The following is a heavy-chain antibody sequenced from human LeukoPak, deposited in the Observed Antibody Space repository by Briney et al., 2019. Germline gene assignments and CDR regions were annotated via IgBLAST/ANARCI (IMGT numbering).Heavy chain of an antibody. D-gene: IGHD2-15*01. CDR2: ISSSDDRT. J-gene: IGHJ4*02. Sequence: GRCLRLSCAASGFSLSSYAMSWARQAPGRWLECVSAISSSDDRTYHAASVRGRFTISTDSSKNTLYLQMNNLRTEDPAIYYCAKAPVTSCRGAFCYPLDSWGQGTLVTVSS. CDR1: GFSLSSYA. CDR3: AKAPVTSCRGAFCYPLDS. V-gene: IGHV3-23*01.